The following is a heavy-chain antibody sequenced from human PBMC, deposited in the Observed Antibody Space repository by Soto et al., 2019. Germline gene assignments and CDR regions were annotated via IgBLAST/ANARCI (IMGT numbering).Heavy chain of an antibody. D-gene: IGHD5-18*01. CDR2: IYWDDDK. J-gene: IGHJ4*02. CDR3: ALEDTAMALFDC. Sequence: SGPTLVKPTQTLTLTCTFSGFSLSTSGVGVGWIRQPPGKALEWLALIYWDDDKRYSPSLKSRLTITKDTSKNQVVLTMTNMDPVDTATYYCALEDTAMALFDCWGQGTLVTVSS. V-gene: IGHV2-5*02. CDR1: GFSLSTSGVG.